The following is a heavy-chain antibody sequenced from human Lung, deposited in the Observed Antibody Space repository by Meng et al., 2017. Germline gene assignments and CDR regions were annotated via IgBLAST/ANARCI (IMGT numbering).Heavy chain of an antibody. J-gene: IGHJ4*02. CDR2: IYHSGST. Sequence: AQRPESGPGLVKSSGTLALTCAVSGGSISSDNWWSWVRQPPGKGLEWIGEIYHSGSTNYNPSLKSRITISVDKPKNQFSLTLSSVTAADTAVYYCTKNDFYCLGYWGQGTLVTVSS. D-gene: IGHD2-21*01. V-gene: IGHV4-4*02. CDR1: GGSISSDNW. CDR3: TKNDFYCLGY.